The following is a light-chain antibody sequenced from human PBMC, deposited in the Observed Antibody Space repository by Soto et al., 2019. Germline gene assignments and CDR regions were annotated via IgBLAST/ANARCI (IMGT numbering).Light chain of an antibody. CDR2: EVS. J-gene: IGLJ1*01. CDR3: SLYTSSTAPYV. CDR1: SSDVGGYNY. Sequence: QSALTQPASVSGSPGQSITISCTGTSSDVGGYNYVSWYQHHPGKAPKLMIYEVSNRPSGVSNRFSGSKSGNTASLTISGLQAEDDADYYCSLYTSSTAPYVFGTGTKLTVL. V-gene: IGLV2-14*01.